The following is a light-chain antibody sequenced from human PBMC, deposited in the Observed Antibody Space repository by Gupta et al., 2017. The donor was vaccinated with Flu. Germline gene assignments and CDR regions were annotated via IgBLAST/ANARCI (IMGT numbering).Light chain of an antibody. CDR2: TTS. J-gene: IGKJ5*01. CDR3: QQANSFPIT. Sequence: DLQITLSPSSVSASVGDRVTITCRASQGVSSYLAWYQQKPGEAPNLLIYTTSTLQTGVPSRFSGSGSGTYFTLTISSLQPEDSAIYYCQQANSFPITFGQGTRLEIK. V-gene: IGKV1-12*01. CDR1: QGVSSY.